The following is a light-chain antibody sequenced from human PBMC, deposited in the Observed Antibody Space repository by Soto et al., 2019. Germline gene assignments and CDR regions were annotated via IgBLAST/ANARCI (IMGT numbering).Light chain of an antibody. CDR2: EVS. J-gene: IGLJ3*02. CDR1: SSDVGSYNY. V-gene: IGLV2-14*01. CDR3: SSFTTTITL. Sequence: QSALTQPASVSGSPGQSITISCTATSSDVGSYNYVSWYQHHPGKAPKLLIYEVSNRPSEVSGRFSGSKSGNTASLTISRLQAEDEADYYCSSFTTTITLFGGGTKLTVL.